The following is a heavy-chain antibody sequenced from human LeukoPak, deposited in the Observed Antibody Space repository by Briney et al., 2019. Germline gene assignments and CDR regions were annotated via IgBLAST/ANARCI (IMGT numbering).Heavy chain of an antibody. CDR1: GFIFSNFW. D-gene: IGHD6-13*01. Sequence: GGSLRLSCAASGFIFSNFWMSWVRQAPGKGLEWVANIKQDDSEIRCVDSVRGRFTISRDNAKNLLYLQMNSLRAEDTAVYYCARDRSIAADGTVGWFDPWGQGTLVAVSS. V-gene: IGHV3-7*01. CDR2: IKQDDSEI. J-gene: IGHJ5*02. CDR3: ARDRSIAADGTVGWFDP.